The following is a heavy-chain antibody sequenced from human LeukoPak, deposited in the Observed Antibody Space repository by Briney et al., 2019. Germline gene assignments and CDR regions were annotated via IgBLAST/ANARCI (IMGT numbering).Heavy chain of an antibody. J-gene: IGHJ4*02. CDR2: IYWYNDK. CDR3: AHRRYDSSGYYSIYFDY. Sequence: SGPTLVKPTQTLTLTCTFSGFSLSTSGVGVGWIRQPPGKALEWLALIYWYNDKPYSPSLKSRLTITKDTSKNQVVLTMTNMDPVDTATYYCAHRRYDSSGYYSIYFDYWGQGTMVTVSS. CDR1: GFSLSTSGVG. D-gene: IGHD3-22*01. V-gene: IGHV2-5*01.